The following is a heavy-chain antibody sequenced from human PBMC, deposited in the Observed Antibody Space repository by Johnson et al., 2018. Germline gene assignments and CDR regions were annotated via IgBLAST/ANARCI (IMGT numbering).Heavy chain of an antibody. CDR2: MYSSGST. Sequence: QVQLQESGPGLVKPSETLSLTCNVSGGSINSYYWSWIRQSPGKGLEWIGYMYSSGSTNYVPSLNSRVTFSLDTSKNQFSLRLKSVTAADTALYDCVGSSLETAVFKGSYFDFWGQGTLVIVSS. D-gene: IGHD5-18*01. J-gene: IGHJ4*02. CDR3: VGSSLETAVFKGSYFDF. V-gene: IGHV4-59*01. CDR1: GGSINSYY.